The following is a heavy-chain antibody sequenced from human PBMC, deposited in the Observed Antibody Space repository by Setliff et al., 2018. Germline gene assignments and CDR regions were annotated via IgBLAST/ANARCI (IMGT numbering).Heavy chain of an antibody. D-gene: IGHD6-13*01. CDR3: ARGGMAAAGRKGVFEY. J-gene: IGHJ4*02. CDR2: IDPGGGSA. V-gene: IGHV1-46*01. Sequence: ASVKVSCKASGYGLTTYYMHWVRQAPGQGLEWMGIIDPGGGSASYAQKFQSRVTMTRDTSTSTFYMELSMLRSEDTAVYYCARGGMAAAGRKGVFEYWGQGSLVTVSS. CDR1: GYGLTTYY.